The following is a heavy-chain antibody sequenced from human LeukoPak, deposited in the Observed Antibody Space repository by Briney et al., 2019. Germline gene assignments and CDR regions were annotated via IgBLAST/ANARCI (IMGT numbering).Heavy chain of an antibody. V-gene: IGHV1-69*13. CDR1: GGTFSSYA. Sequence: ASVKVSCKASGGTFSSYAISWVRQAPGQGLEWMGGIIPIFGTANYAQKFQGRVTITADESTSTAYMELSSLRSEDTAVYYCARVNWAGWYFDLWGRGTLVTVSS. CDR3: ARVNWAGWYFDL. CDR2: IIPIFGTA. D-gene: IGHD7-27*01. J-gene: IGHJ2*01.